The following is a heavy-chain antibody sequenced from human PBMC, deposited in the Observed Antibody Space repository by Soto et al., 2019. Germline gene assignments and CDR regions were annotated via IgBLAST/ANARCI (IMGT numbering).Heavy chain of an antibody. CDR3: ATDLLLHGMDI. V-gene: IGHV3-23*01. CDR1: GFTFRSYA. Sequence: GXSLRLSCAASGFTFRSYAMSWVRQAPGKGLEWVSYXGGSGXSTYYAESVKGXFTISRDXXKNTLYLKMNSLRYDDKDVYYCATDLLLHGMDIWGKGTPVTVYS. J-gene: IGHJ6*04. CDR2: XGGSGXST.